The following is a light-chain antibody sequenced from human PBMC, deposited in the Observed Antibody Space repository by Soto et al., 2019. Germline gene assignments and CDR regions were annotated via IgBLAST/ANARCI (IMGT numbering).Light chain of an antibody. CDR3: QQSYSTPYT. Sequence: DIQMTQSPSSLSASVGDRVTITCRASQSVSNYLNWYQHKIGKAPKSLIFGASGLQSGVPSRFSGSGSGTDFTLIISSLQPEDFATYYCQQSYSTPYTFGQGTKLEIK. CDR2: GAS. V-gene: IGKV1-39*01. CDR1: QSVSNY. J-gene: IGKJ2*01.